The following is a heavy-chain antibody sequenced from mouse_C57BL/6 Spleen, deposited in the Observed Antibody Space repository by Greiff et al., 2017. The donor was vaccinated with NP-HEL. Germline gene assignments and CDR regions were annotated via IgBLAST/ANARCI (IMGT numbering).Heavy chain of an antibody. CDR1: GFTFSSYA. J-gene: IGHJ1*03. CDR3: AREAAMVTRRRYFDV. CDR2: ISDGGSYT. V-gene: IGHV5-4*01. D-gene: IGHD2-1*01. Sequence: EVMLVESGGGLVKPGGSLKLSCAASGFTFSSYAMSWVRQTPEKRLEWVATISDGGSYTYYPDNVKGRFTISRDNAKNNLYLQMSHLKSEDTAMYYCAREAAMVTRRRYFDVWGTGTTVTVSS.